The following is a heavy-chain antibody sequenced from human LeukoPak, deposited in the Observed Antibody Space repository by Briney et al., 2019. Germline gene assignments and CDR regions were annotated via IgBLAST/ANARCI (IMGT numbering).Heavy chain of an antibody. D-gene: IGHD3/OR15-3a*01. V-gene: IGHV4-39*01. Sequence: SETLSLTCTVSGVSISSSNSYWGWIRQPPGKGLGWIGSIYYSGNTYYNASLKSQVSISIDTSKNQFSLRLTSVTAADTAVYYCARQTGSGLFILPGGQGTLVTVSS. CDR3: ARQTGSGLFILP. CDR1: GVSISSSNSY. J-gene: IGHJ4*02. CDR2: IYYSGNT.